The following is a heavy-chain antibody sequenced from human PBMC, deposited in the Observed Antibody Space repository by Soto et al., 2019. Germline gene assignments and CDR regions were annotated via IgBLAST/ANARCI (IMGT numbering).Heavy chain of an antibody. Sequence: ASVKVSCKASGDSFSKYTVNWVRQAPRQGLEWMGGIIPRFGTTNYAPTLQDRVTITADESMNTVYMELSSLRSEDTALYYCARGRGLYNSGRSQLDSWGQGTLVTVSS. CDR1: GDSFSKYT. D-gene: IGHD1-1*01. CDR3: ARGRGLYNSGRSQLDS. J-gene: IGHJ4*02. CDR2: IIPRFGTT. V-gene: IGHV1-69*13.